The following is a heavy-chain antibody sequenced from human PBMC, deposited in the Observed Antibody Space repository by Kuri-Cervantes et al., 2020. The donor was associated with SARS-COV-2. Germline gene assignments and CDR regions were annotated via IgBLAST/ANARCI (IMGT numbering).Heavy chain of an antibody. J-gene: IGHJ6*03. V-gene: IGHV3-21*01. D-gene: IGHD2-21*01. CDR2: INDSGDYR. CDR3: ARVAGEGPIYYYHMDV. CDR1: GFTASSST. Sequence: GESLKISCAVSGFTASSSTLIWVRQAPGKGPERVSSINDSGDYRWYEDSVKCRFTISRDSAKNSVYLQMNSLRGGDTAVYYCARVAGEGPIYYYHMDVWGKGTTVTVSS.